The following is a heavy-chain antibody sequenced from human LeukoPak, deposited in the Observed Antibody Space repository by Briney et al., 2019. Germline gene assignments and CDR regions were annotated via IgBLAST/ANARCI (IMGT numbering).Heavy chain of an antibody. D-gene: IGHD6-19*01. CDR2: ISSSSSTI. CDR1: GFTFSSYS. V-gene: IGHV3-48*01. CDR3: VRDGAYSSGWFGFDCDY. Sequence: GGSLRLSGTASGFTFSSYSINWTRQAPGKGLEWISYISSSSSTIYYADFVKGRFTISRDNAKNSLYLQMNSLTAEDTAVFYCVRDGAYSSGWFGFDCDYWGQGTLVTVSS. J-gene: IGHJ4*02.